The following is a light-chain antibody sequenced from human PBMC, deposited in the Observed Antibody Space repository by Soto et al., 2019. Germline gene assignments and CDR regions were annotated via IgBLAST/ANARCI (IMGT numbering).Light chain of an antibody. V-gene: IGLV1-44*01. J-gene: IGLJ1*01. CDR1: SSNIGSNT. Sequence: QSVLTQPPSASGTPGQRVTISCSGSSSNIGSNTVNWYQQLPGTAPKLLLYSNDERPSGVPDRFSGSKPGTSASLAISGLQSEDEADYYCAAWDDSLNGYVFGTGTKV. CDR3: AAWDDSLNGYV. CDR2: SND.